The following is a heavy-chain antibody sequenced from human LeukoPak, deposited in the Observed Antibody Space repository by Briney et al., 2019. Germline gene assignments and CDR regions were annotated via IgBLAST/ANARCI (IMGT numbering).Heavy chain of an antibody. D-gene: IGHD6-19*01. J-gene: IGHJ4*02. Sequence: ASVKVSCQPSGYTFTDNYMHWVRQAPGQGLEWMGWIDPKSGGTNSAQRFQGRVTMTRDTSITTGYMELSSLTPDDTAIYYCARWRGYSSGWSGPFDDWGQGALVTVSS. CDR3: ARWRGYSSGWSGPFDD. CDR2: IDPKSGGT. CDR1: GYTFTDNY. V-gene: IGHV1-2*02.